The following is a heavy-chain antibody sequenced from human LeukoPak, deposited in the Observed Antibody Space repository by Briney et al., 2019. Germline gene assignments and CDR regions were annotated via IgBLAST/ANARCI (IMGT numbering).Heavy chain of an antibody. Sequence: SETLSLTCTVSGDSISNHYWSWIRQSPGMGLEWIGYISCNGSTSYNPSLRSRVTISGDTSKNHFSLKLSSVTAADTALYYCARDSYYGSASSHLDYWGQGTLVTVSS. CDR2: ISCNGST. D-gene: IGHD3-10*01. V-gene: IGHV4-59*11. J-gene: IGHJ4*02. CDR3: ARDSYYGSASSHLDY. CDR1: GDSISNHY.